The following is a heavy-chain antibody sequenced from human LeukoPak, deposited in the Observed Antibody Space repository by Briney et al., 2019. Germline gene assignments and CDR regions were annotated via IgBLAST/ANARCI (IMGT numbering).Heavy chain of an antibody. CDR1: GFTFSSYG. J-gene: IGHJ4*02. D-gene: IGHD2-15*01. CDR2: ISYDGSNK. Sequence: GGSLRLSCAASGFTFSSYGMHWVRQAPGKGLEWVAVISYDGSNKYYADSVKGRFTISRDNSKNTLYLQMNSLRAEDTAVYYCAKVAAPYCSGGSCYPGYWGQGTLVTVSS. V-gene: IGHV3-30*18. CDR3: AKVAAPYCSGGSCYPGY.